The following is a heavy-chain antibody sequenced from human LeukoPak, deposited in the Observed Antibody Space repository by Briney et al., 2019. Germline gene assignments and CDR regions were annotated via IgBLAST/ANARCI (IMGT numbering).Heavy chain of an antibody. V-gene: IGHV3-30-3*01. Sequence: RPWGSLALSCAASGFPFSSYAMHWVRQAPGKGLGWVAVISYDGSNKYYADSVKGRFTISRDNSKNTLYLQMNSLRAEDTAVYYCARVSGGLWAFGYYYGMDVWGQGTTVTVSS. CDR1: GFPFSSYA. CDR2: ISYDGSNK. CDR3: ARVSGGLWAFGYYYGMDV. J-gene: IGHJ6*02. D-gene: IGHD3-10*01.